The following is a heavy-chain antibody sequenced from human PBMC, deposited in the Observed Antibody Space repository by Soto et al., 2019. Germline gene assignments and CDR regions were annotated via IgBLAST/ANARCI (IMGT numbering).Heavy chain of an antibody. V-gene: IGHV3-11*01. J-gene: IGHJ5*02. Sequence: GGSLRLSCAASGFTFSDYYMSWIRQAPGKGLEWVSYISSSGSTIYYADSVKGRFTISRDNAKNSLYLQMNSLRAEDTAVYYCARDKGLPIAVAAMGGWFDPWGQGTLVTVSS. D-gene: IGHD6-19*01. CDR2: ISSSGSTI. CDR3: ARDKGLPIAVAAMGGWFDP. CDR1: GFTFSDYY.